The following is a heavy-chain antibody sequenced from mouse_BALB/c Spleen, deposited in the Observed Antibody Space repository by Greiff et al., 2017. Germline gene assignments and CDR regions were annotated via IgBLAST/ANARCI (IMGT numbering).Heavy chain of an antibody. Sequence: EVMLVESGGGLVKPGGSLKLSCAASGFTFSSYAMSWVRQTPEKRLEWVASISSGGSTYYPDSVKGRFTISRDNARNILYLQMSSLRSEDTAMYYCARGVDGYYYAMDYWGQGTSVTVSS. J-gene: IGHJ4*01. D-gene: IGHD2-3*01. CDR3: ARGVDGYYYAMDY. CDR1: GFTFSSYA. CDR2: ISSGGST. V-gene: IGHV5-6-5*01.